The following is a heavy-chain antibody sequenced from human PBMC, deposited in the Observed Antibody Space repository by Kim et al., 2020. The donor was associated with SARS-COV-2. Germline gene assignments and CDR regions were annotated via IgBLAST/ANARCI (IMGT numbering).Heavy chain of an antibody. CDR2: ISADGDNT. V-gene: IGHV3-43*02. Sequence: GGSLRLSCAASGFRFHEYAMHWVRQAPGKGLEWVSLISADGDNTYYAASVKGRFTISRDHSKNSLYLQMNSLRTEDTALYFCAKDVCSSTSCPYNYYYGMYVWRQGTTLIVSS. CDR1: GFRFHEYA. J-gene: IGHJ6*02. D-gene: IGHD2-2*01. CDR3: AKDVCSSTSCPYNYYYGMYV.